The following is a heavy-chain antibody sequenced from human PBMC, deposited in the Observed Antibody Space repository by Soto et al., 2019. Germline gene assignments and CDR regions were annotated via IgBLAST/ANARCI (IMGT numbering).Heavy chain of an antibody. D-gene: IGHD2-15*01. CDR2: IIPIFGTA. CDR1: GGTFSSYA. CDR3: AGGYCSGGSCYFRRDYYYYYGMDV. Sequence: QVQLVQSGAEVKKPGSSVKVSCKASGGTFSSYAISWVRQAPGQGLEWMGGIIPIFGTANYAQKFQGRVTITADKSTSTAYMELSSLRSEDTAVYYCAGGYCSGGSCYFRRDYYYYYGMDVWGQGTMVTVSS. V-gene: IGHV1-69*06. J-gene: IGHJ6*02.